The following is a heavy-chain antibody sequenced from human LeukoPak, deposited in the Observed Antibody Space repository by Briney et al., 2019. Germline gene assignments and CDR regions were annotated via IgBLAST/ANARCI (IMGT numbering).Heavy chain of an antibody. CDR2: IHHSGST. D-gene: IGHD2-15*01. J-gene: IGHJ3*02. Sequence: SETLSLTCAVSGYSISNGYYWGWIRRPPGKGLEWIGSIHHSGSTYYKSSLKSRVTMLVDKSKNHFSLKLSSVTAADTAVYQCARQLGYCSGGSCSLGAFDIWGQGTMVTVSS. CDR1: GYSISNGYY. CDR3: ARQLGYCSGGSCSLGAFDI. V-gene: IGHV4-38-2*01.